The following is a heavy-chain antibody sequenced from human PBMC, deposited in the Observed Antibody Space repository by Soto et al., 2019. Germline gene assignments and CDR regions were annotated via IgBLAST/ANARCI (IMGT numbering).Heavy chain of an antibody. J-gene: IGHJ4*02. V-gene: IGHV1-18*04. CDR1: GYTFTSYG. Sequence: ASVKISCKASGYTFTSYGISWVRQAPGQGLEWMGWISAYNGNTNYAQKLQGRVTMTTDTSTSTAYMELRSLRSDDTAVYYCARDKGWLQYRLGSYWGQGTLVAVSS. CDR2: ISAYNGNT. D-gene: IGHD5-12*01. CDR3: ARDKGWLQYRLGSY.